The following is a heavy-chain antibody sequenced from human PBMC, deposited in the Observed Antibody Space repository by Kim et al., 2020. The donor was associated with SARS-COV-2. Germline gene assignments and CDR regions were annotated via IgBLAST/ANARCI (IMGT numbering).Heavy chain of an antibody. Sequence: SETLSLTCTVSGGSISSGGYYWSWIRQHPGKGLEWIGYIYYSGSTYYNPSLKSRVTISVDTSKNQFSLKLSSVTAADTAVYYCARAATMVRGVIDYYFDYWGQGTLVTVSS. V-gene: IGHV4-31*03. CDR2: IYYSGST. CDR3: ARAATMVRGVIDYYFDY. CDR1: GGSISSGGYY. J-gene: IGHJ4*02. D-gene: IGHD3-10*01.